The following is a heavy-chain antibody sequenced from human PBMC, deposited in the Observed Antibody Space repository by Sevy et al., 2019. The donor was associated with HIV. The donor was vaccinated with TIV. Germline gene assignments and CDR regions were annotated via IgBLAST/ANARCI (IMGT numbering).Heavy chain of an antibody. Sequence: SETLSLTCIVSGGSVRSTTFYWGWIRQSPGRGLEWIGSISYTGTSYYNPSLKSRVTISLDTSKNQFSLHLTSVTAADTAVYYCARVGMITTFDNWGQGTLVTVSS. J-gene: IGHJ4*02. V-gene: IGHV4-39*01. CDR3: ARVGMITTFDN. CDR2: ISYTGTS. D-gene: IGHD3-16*01. CDR1: GGSVRSTTFY.